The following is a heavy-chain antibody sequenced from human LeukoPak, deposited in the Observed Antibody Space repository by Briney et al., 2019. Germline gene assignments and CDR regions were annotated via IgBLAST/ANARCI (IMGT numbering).Heavy chain of an antibody. CDR2: INHSGST. J-gene: IGHJ4*02. CDR1: GGSFSGYY. V-gene: IGHV4-34*01. D-gene: IGHD5-18*01. Sequence: SETLSLTCAVYGGSFSGYYWSWIRQPPGKGLEWIGEINHSGSTNYNPSLKGRVTISVDTSKNQFSLKLSSVTAADTAVYYCARVLGYSYGYYPFDYWGQGTLVTVSS. CDR3: ARVLGYSYGYYPFDY.